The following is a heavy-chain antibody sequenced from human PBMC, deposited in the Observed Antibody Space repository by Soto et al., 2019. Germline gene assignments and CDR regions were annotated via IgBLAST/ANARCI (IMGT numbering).Heavy chain of an antibody. Sequence: SETLSLTCTVSGGSISSYYWSWIRQPPGKGLEWIGYIYYSGSTNYNPSLKSRVTISVDTSKNQFSLKLSSVTAADTAVYYCGRNLVFEGRTRDYSYVMDVWGQGSSVTVSS. J-gene: IGHJ6*02. CDR2: IYYSGST. D-gene: IGHD3-3*01. CDR3: GRNLVFEGRTRDYSYVMDV. CDR1: GGSISSYY. V-gene: IGHV4-59*01.